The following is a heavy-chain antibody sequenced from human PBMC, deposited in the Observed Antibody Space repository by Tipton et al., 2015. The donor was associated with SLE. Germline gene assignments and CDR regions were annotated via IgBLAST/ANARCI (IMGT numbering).Heavy chain of an antibody. J-gene: IGHJ3*02. D-gene: IGHD3-22*01. CDR1: GGSISSGGYS. V-gene: IGHV4-31*03. CDR2: IYYSGST. Sequence: TLSLTCTVSGGSISSGGYSWSWIRQHPGKGLEWIGYIYYSGSTYYNPSLKSRVTISVDMSKNQFSLKLSSVTAADTAVYYCARDQVYYYDSSGYYRGPFDIWGQGTMVTVSS. CDR3: ARDQVYYYDSSGYYRGPFDI.